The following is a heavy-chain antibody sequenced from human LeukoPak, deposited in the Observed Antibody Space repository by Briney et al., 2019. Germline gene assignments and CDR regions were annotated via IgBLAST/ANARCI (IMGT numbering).Heavy chain of an antibody. V-gene: IGHV3-48*03. CDR1: GFTFSSYE. CDR2: ISSSGTTK. D-gene: IGHD3-10*01. Sequence: GGSLRLSCAASGFTFSSYEMNWVRQAPGQGLEWVSYISSSGTTKYYADSVKGRFTISRDNAKNSLYLQMNSLRDEDTAVYYCAKDWIYDAGSYLGDKYFDYWGQGTLVTVSS. J-gene: IGHJ4*02. CDR3: AKDWIYDAGSYLGDKYFDY.